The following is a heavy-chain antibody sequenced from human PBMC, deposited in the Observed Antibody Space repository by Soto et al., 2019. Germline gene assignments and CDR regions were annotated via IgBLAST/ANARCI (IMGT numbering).Heavy chain of an antibody. J-gene: IGHJ1*01. CDR2: ISAYNGNT. CDR3: ARDNSGWYRGYFQH. Sequence: ASVKVSCKASGYTFTSYGISWVRQAPGQGLEWMGWISAYNGNTSYAQKLQGRVTMTTDTSTSTAYMELRSLRSDDTAVYYCARDNSGWYRGYFQHWGQGTLVTVSS. D-gene: IGHD6-19*01. CDR1: GYTFTSYG. V-gene: IGHV1-18*04.